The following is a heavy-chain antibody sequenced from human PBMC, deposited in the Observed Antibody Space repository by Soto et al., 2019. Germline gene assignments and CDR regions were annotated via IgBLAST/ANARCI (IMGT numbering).Heavy chain of an antibody. V-gene: IGHV3-21*01. CDR2: ISSRNSYR. CDR1: DFHFSDFT. CDR3: ARDLRDYGDYLYYHYTMDV. Sequence: GSLRLPDPAPDFHFSDFTVHWVRQAPGKGLEWFSFISSRNSYRYYAESVKARFTVSRDNAKSSLFLQIDSLRADDAAGYYCARDLRDYGDYLYYHYTMDVWGLGTTVTLSS. J-gene: IGHJ6*02. D-gene: IGHD4-17*01.